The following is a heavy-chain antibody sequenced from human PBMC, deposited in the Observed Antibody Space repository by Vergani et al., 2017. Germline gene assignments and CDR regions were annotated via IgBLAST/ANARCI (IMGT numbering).Heavy chain of an antibody. CDR1: GFTFSSYS. J-gene: IGHJ2*01. CDR2: ISSSSSYI. V-gene: IGHV3-21*04. D-gene: IGHD3-3*01. CDR3: ARRRSTIFGVVNRGGYFDL. Sequence: EVQLVESGGGLVKPGGSLRLSCAASGFTFSSYSMNWVRQAPGKGLEWVSSISSSSSYIYYADSVKGRFTISRDNAKNSLYLQMNSLRAEDTAVYYCARRRSTIFGVVNRGGYFDLWGRGTLVTVSS.